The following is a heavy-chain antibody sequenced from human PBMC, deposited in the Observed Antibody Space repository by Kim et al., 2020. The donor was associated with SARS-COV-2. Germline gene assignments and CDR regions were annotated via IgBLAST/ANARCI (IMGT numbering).Heavy chain of an antibody. V-gene: IGHV1-2*05. CDR2: INPNSGGT. CDR1: GYTFTGYY. Sequence: ASVKVSCKASGYTFTGYYMHWVRQAPGQGLEWMGRINPNSGGTNYAQKFQGRVTMTRDTSISTAYMELSRLRSDDTVGYYCARGEGEDIVDTWGFMDVWGQGTTVTVSS. D-gene: IGHD5-12*01. CDR3: ARGEGEDIVDTWGFMDV. J-gene: IGHJ6*02.